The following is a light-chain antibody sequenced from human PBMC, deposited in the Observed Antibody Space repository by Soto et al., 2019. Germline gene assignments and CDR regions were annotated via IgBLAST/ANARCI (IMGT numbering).Light chain of an antibody. Sequence: QSVLIQPPSVSGSPGQSVTISCTGTSXDVGSYDYVSWYQQHPGTVPKPMIYNVNTRPSGVPDRFSGSKSGNTASMTISGLQAEDEADYYCCSYAGRSPVVFGGGTKVTVL. CDR3: CSYAGRSPVV. CDR1: SXDVGSYDY. V-gene: IGLV2-11*01. CDR2: NVN. J-gene: IGLJ2*01.